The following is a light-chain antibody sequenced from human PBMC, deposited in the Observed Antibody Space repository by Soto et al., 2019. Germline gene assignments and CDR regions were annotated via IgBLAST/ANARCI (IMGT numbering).Light chain of an antibody. V-gene: IGKV3-20*01. CDR3: QQYGSPRT. Sequence: ILMTQSPGTLSLSPRETSTLSCRARQSVSSSYSAWYQQPPGQATSLLIYGASSTATGIPDRFSGSASGTDFPITSSRLQTEDSAVYYCQQYGSPRTFGQGTKV. CDR2: GAS. CDR1: QSVSSSY. J-gene: IGKJ1*01.